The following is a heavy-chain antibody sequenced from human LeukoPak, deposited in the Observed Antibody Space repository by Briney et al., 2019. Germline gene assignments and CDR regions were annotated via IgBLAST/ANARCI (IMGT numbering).Heavy chain of an antibody. J-gene: IGHJ4*02. CDR1: GGSISSYY. V-gene: IGHV4-59*08. Sequence: PSETLSLTCTVSGGSISSYYWSWIRQPPGKGLEWMGYIYYSGSTNYNPSLKSRVTISVDTSKNQFSLKLSSVTAADAAVYYCARLQISSSWYDVRLFDYWGQGTLVTVSS. CDR2: IYYSGST. D-gene: IGHD6-13*01. CDR3: ARLQISSSWYDVRLFDY.